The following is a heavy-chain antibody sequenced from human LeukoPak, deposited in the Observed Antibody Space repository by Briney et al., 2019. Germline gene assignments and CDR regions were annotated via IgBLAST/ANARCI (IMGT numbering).Heavy chain of an antibody. J-gene: IGHJ5*01. Sequence: GGSLRLSCAASGFTFSSYSMNWVRQAPGKGLEWVSSISSSSTYIYYADSVKGRFTISRDDAKNSLYLQMSSLRADVTAVYYCARDRVVSGRFGEVASWGQGTLVTVSS. CDR3: ARDRVVSGRFGEVAS. CDR2: ISSSSTYI. CDR1: GFTFSSYS. V-gene: IGHV3-21*01. D-gene: IGHD3-10*01.